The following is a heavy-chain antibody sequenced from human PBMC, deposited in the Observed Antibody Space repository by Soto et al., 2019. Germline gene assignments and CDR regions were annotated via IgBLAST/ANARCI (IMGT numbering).Heavy chain of an antibody. CDR3: ARGMGYSYGLLYYGMDV. J-gene: IGHJ6*02. Sequence: ASGKVSCKASGYTFTSYDINWVRQATGQGLEWMGWMNPNSGNTGYAQKFQGRVTMTRNTSISTAYMELSSLRSEDTAVYYCARGMGYSYGLLYYGMDVWGQGTTVTVSS. V-gene: IGHV1-8*01. CDR2: MNPNSGNT. D-gene: IGHD5-18*01. CDR1: GYTFTSYD.